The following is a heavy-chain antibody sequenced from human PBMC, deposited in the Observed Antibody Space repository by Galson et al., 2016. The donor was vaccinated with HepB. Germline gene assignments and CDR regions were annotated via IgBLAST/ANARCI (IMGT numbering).Heavy chain of an antibody. CDR2: INPGNGNS. J-gene: IGHJ6*02. D-gene: IGHD3-3*01. Sequence: SVKVSCKAPGYNFTNFAIHWVRQAPGQRLEWMGWINPGNGNSKYSQKFQGRVTFTRDTSASTAYMELSSLRSEDTAVYYCASPLSQEVFGVVNGVLSYNYAMDVWGQGTTVTVSS. V-gene: IGHV1-3*01. CDR3: ASPLSQEVFGVVNGVLSYNYAMDV. CDR1: GYNFTNFA.